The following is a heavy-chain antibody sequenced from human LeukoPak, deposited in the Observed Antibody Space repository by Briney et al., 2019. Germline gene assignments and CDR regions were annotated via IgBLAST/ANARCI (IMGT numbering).Heavy chain of an antibody. CDR3: AREPRGFYFDY. J-gene: IGHJ4*02. V-gene: IGHV3-7*01. D-gene: IGHD1-26*01. CDR2: IKQDGSEK. CDR1: GFSFSNIW. Sequence: PGGSLRLSCAASGFSFSNIWRNWVGRAPGKGREWVANIKQDGSEKYYVDSVKGRFTISRDNAMNSLYLQMNSLRAEDTAVYYCAREPRGFYFDYWGQGILVTVSS.